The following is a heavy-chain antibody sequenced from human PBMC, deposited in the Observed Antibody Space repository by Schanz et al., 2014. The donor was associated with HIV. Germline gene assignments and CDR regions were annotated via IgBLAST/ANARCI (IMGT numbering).Heavy chain of an antibody. Sequence: QVQLVESGGGVVRPGRSLRLSCAASGFSFSNYGMHWVRQAPGKGLEWVAVLSYDGINKYFADSVKGRFTISRDNSKNTLYLQVKSLRAEDTAVYYCAKDRNQYDSRYIGKGNYYYYYGMDVWGQGTTVTVSS. CDR1: GFSFSNYG. CDR2: LSYDGINK. D-gene: IGHD3-22*01. CDR3: AKDRNQYDSRYIGKGNYYYYYGMDV. J-gene: IGHJ6*02. V-gene: IGHV3-30*18.